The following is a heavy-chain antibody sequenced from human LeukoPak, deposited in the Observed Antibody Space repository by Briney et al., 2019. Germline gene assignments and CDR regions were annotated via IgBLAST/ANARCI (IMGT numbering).Heavy chain of an antibody. CDR1: GYTFTSYY. CDR3: ARVGQYCSSISCFDY. V-gene: IGHV1-46*01. J-gene: IGHJ4*02. D-gene: IGHD2-2*01. CDR2: INPSGGST. Sequence: ASVKVSCKASGYTFTSYYMHWVRQAPGQGLEWMGIINPSGGSTSYAQKFQGRVTMTTDTSTNTAYMDLRSLSSDDTAVYYCARVGQYCSSISCFDYWGQGTLVTVSS.